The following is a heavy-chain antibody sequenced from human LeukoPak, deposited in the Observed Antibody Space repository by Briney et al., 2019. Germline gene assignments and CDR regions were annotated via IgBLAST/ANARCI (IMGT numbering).Heavy chain of an antibody. V-gene: IGHV4-61*02. J-gene: IGHJ4*02. CDR3: TRKQWVEYYFDS. CDR2: ISATGNT. CDR1: GDSITNDNHY. Sequence: SETLSLTCTVSGDSITNDNHYWSWIRQPAGKGLEWIGRISATGNTNYNPSLKSRVTISADTSKNQFSLRLSPVTAADTAVYYCTRKQWVEYYFDSWGQGTLVTVSS. D-gene: IGHD6-19*01.